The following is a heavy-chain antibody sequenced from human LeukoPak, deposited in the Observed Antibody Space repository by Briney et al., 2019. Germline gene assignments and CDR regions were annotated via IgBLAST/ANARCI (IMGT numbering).Heavy chain of an antibody. CDR2: IYKDGRT. V-gene: IGHV3-53*01. D-gene: IGHD3-22*01. Sequence: GGSLRLSCAASGFVVSTNYMTWVRQPPGKGLEWVSVIYKDGRTFYTDSVKGRFTISRDNSKNTLYLQMNSLRAEDTAVYYCAKACPYSGYSSDFDYWGQGTLVTVSS. CDR3: AKACPYSGYSSDFDY. J-gene: IGHJ4*02. CDR1: GFVVSTNY.